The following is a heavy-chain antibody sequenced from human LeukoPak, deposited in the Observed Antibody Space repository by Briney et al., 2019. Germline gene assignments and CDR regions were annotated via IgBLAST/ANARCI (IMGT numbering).Heavy chain of an antibody. V-gene: IGHV1-2*02. CDR3: ANLRRSCYPYDACHL. Sequence: ASVKVSCKASGYTCTGYYMRWVRQAPGQGLEWMVWSNGNSGGTNYAQKFQGSVTMTRVTSISTAYMHLSRLRSDHTALYYCANLRRSCYPYDACHLWGQETMDTVPS. CDR1: GYTCTGYY. J-gene: IGHJ3*01. CDR2: SNGNSGGT. D-gene: IGHD3-10*01.